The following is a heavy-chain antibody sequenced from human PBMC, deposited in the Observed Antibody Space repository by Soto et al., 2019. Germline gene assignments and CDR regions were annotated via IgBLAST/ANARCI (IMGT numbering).Heavy chain of an antibody. CDR2: ISHDGSNK. D-gene: IGHD6-6*01. CDR3: ATEWSSSVTEFDF. Sequence: GGSLRLSCAASGFTFSSYGMHWVRQAPGRGLEWVAVISHDGSNKYYADSVKGRFTISRDNSKNTLYLQVNSLRAEDTALYYCATEWSSSVTEFDFWGQGALVTVSS. V-gene: IGHV3-30*03. CDR1: GFTFSSYG. J-gene: IGHJ4*02.